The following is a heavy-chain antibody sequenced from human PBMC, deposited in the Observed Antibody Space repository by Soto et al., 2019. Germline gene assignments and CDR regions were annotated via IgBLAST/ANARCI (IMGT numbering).Heavy chain of an antibody. CDR2: IYHSGST. CDR1: GGSISSGGFY. V-gene: IGHV4-39*01. D-gene: IGHD2-2*01. Sequence: SETLSLTCTVSGGSISSGGFYWGWIRQPPGKGLEWVGSIYHSGSTCYNPSLKSRVTISLDMSKIQFSLKLTSVTAADTAMYYCAKHSGPYCSSWFDPWGQGNLVTVSS. J-gene: IGHJ5*02. CDR3: AKHSGPYCSSWFDP.